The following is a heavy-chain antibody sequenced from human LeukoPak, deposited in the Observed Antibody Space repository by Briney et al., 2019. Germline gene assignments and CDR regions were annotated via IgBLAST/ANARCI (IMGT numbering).Heavy chain of an antibody. D-gene: IGHD2-15*01. CDR3: ARVGGIRTYFDY. V-gene: IGHV3-48*04. CDR2: ISSSGSTI. CDR1: GFTFSSLG. Sequence: PGGSLRLSCAASGFTFSSLGIHWVRQAPGKGLEWVSYISSSGSTIYYADSVKGRFTISRDNAKNSLYLQMNSLRAEDTAVYYCARVGGIRTYFDYWGQGTLVTVSS. J-gene: IGHJ4*02.